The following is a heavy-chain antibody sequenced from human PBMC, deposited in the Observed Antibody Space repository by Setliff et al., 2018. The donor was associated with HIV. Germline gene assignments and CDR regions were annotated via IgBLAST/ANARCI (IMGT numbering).Heavy chain of an antibody. CDR2: IKQDGSER. CDR1: GFTFSNYW. Sequence: GGSLILSCAASGFTFSNYWMNWVRQAPGKGLEWVANIKQDGSERYYVDSVKGRFTISRDNAKNSLYLQMNILRAEDTAIYYCARDEASGWYNPFDYWGQGTLVTVSS. CDR3: ARDEASGWYNPFDY. J-gene: IGHJ4*02. D-gene: IGHD6-19*01. V-gene: IGHV3-7*01.